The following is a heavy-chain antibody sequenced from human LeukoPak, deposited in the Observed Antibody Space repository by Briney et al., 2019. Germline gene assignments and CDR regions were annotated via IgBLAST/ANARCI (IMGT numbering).Heavy chain of an antibody. J-gene: IGHJ4*02. CDR2: IIPIFGTA. D-gene: IGHD4-23*01. V-gene: IGHV1-69*13. CDR3: AVSGGGCRVLSY. CDR1: GGTFSSYA. Sequence: SVKVSCKASGGTFSSYAISWVRQAPGQGLEWMGGIIPIFGTANYAQKFQGRVTITADESTSTAYMELSSLRSEDTAVYYCAVSGGGCRVLSYWGQGTLVTVSS.